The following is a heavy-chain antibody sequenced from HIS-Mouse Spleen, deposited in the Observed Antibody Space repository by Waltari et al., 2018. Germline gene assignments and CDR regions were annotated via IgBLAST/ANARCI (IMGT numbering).Heavy chain of an antibody. D-gene: IGHD3-3*01. CDR2: IYTSGST. V-gene: IGHV4-4*07. CDR1: GGSIRSYY. CDR3: ARDFHDFWSGYYGGDKKHDAFDI. J-gene: IGHJ3*02. Sequence: QVQLQESGPGLVKPSETLSLTCTVSGGSIRSYYWSWIRQPAGKGLEWIGRIYTSGSTNYNPSLKSRVTMSVDTSKNQFSLKLSSVTAADTAVYYCARDFHDFWSGYYGGDKKHDAFDIWGQGTMVTVSS.